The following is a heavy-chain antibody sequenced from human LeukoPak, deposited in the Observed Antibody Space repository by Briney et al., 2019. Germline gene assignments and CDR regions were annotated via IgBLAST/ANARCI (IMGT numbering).Heavy chain of an antibody. CDR3: ARQPYGDYVSFWFDP. Sequence: GESLKISCRGSGYSFTSYWISWVRQMPGKGLEWMGRIDPSGSYTNYSPSFQGHVTISADKSISTAYLQWSSLKASDTAMYNCARQPYGDYVSFWFDPWGQGTLVTVSS. CDR1: GYSFTSYW. J-gene: IGHJ5*02. CDR2: IDPSGSYT. V-gene: IGHV5-10-1*01. D-gene: IGHD4-17*01.